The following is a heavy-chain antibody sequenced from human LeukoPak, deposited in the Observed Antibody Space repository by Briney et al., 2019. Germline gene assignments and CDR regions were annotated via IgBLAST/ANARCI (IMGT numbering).Heavy chain of an antibody. CDR3: ARELSKSPYYDFWSGYWSSYYYMDV. D-gene: IGHD3-3*01. Sequence: GGSLRLSCAASGFTFSSYSMNWVRQAPGKGLEWVSSISSSSSYIYYADSVKGRFTISRDNAKNSLYLQMNSLRAEDTAVYYCARELSKSPYYDFWSGYWSSYYYMDVWGKGTTVTVSS. J-gene: IGHJ6*03. V-gene: IGHV3-21*01. CDR2: ISSSSSYI. CDR1: GFTFSSYS.